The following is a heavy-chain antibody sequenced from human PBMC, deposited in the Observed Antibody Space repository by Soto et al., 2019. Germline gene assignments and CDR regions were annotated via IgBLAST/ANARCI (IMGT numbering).Heavy chain of an antibody. J-gene: IGHJ4*02. D-gene: IGHD3-22*01. CDR3: ARRKGDYYDSSGYHYYFDY. Sequence: XSVNDTCQASVYTFTCYYMHWVRQAPGQGLEWMGWINPNSGGTKSAQKFQGRVTMTRDTSISTAYMELSRLRSDDTAVYYCARRKGDYYDSSGYHYYFDYWGQGTLVTVSS. CDR2: INPNSGGT. CDR1: VYTFTCYY. V-gene: IGHV1-2*02.